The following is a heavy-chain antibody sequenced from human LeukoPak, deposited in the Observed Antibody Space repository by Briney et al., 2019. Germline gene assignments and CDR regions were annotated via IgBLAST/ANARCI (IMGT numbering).Heavy chain of an antibody. CDR1: GGSISSGGYS. CDR3: ARVVSGFGYFDY. Sequence: PSQTLSLTCAVSGGSISSGGYSWSWIRQPPGKGLEWIGYIYHSGSTYYNPSLKSRVTISVDRSKNQFSLKLSPVTAADTAVYYCARVVSGFGYFDYWGQGTLVTVSS. D-gene: IGHD3-16*01. CDR2: IYHSGST. V-gene: IGHV4-30-2*01. J-gene: IGHJ4*02.